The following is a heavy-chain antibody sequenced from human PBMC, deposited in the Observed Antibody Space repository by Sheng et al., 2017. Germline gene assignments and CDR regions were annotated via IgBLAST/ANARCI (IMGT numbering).Heavy chain of an antibody. CDR1: RHLQQLC. J-gene: IGHJ5*02. D-gene: IGHD2-15*01. CDR2: IIPIFGTA. V-gene: IGHV1-69*01. CDR3: ARSPELVAATLNWFDP. Sequence: QVQLVQSGAEVKKPWVLGEGLLQGFWRHLQQLCYQLGATGPLDKGLSGWEGIIPIFGTANYAQKFQGRVTITADESTSTAYMELSSLRSEDTAVYYCARSPELVAATLNWFDPWGQGTLVTVSS.